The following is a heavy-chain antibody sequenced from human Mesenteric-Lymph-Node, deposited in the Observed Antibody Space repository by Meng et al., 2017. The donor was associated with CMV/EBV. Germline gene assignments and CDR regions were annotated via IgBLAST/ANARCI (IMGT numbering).Heavy chain of an antibody. J-gene: IGHJ4*02. Sequence: SETLSLTCTVSGYSISSGYYWGWIRQPPGKGLEWIGNIYHSGSTYYNPSLKSRVTISVDTSKNQFSLRLSSVTAADTAVYYCARGPVGEWDYWGQGTLVTVSS. D-gene: IGHD3-3*01. CDR2: IYHSGST. CDR3: ARGPVGEWDY. CDR1: GYSISSGYY. V-gene: IGHV4-38-2*02.